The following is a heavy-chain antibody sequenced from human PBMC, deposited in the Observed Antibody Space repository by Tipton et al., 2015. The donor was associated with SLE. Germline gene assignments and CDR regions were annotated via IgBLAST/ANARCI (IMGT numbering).Heavy chain of an antibody. V-gene: IGHV4-59*12. CDR2: MYYSGSN. J-gene: IGHJ4*02. D-gene: IGHD6-19*01. CDR3: AREGYSGGWYGDFDY. Sequence: LRLSCTVSGGSISSYFWSWIRQPPGKGLEWIGYMYYSGSNSYNPSLKSRVTISVDTSKNQFSLKLSSVTAADTAVYYCAREGYSGGWYGDFDYWGQGILVTVSS. CDR1: GGSISSYF.